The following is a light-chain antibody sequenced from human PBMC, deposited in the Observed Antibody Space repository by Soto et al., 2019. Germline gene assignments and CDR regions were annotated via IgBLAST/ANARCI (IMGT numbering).Light chain of an antibody. CDR2: EDT. CDR1: SRDVGNYNL. CDR3: RSYAGSSTVV. Sequence: QSVLTQPASVSGSRGQSITISCTGTSRDVGNYNLVSWYQQYPGKAPKLMIYEDTKRPSGVSHRFSGSKSGNTASLTISGLQPEDEAGYYCRSYAGSSTVVFGGGTKVTV. V-gene: IGLV2-23*01. J-gene: IGLJ2*01.